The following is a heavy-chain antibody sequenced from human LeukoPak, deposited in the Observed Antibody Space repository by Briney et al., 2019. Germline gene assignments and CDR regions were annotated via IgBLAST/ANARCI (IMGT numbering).Heavy chain of an antibody. J-gene: IGHJ3*02. V-gene: IGHV1-69*05. D-gene: IGHD3-22*01. CDR2: IIPIVGTA. CDR3: ASPSITMIVVARWAFDI. CDR1: GGTFSSYA. Sequence: SVKVSCKASGGTFSSYAISWVRQAPGQGLEWMGGIIPIVGTANYAQKFQGRVTITTDESTSTAYMELSSLRSEDKAVYYCASPSITMIVVARWAFDIWGQGTMVTVSS.